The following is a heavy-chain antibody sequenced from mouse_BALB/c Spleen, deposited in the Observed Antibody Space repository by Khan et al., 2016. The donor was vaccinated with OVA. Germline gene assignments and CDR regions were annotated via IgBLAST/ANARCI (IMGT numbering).Heavy chain of an antibody. CDR2: IDPANGNT. Sequence: VQLQQAGAELVKPGASVKLSCTASGFNIKDTYMHWVKQRPEQGLEWIGRIDPANGNTKYDPKFQGKATITADTSSNTAYLQLSSLTSEDTAVYYCARRVTTYYAMDYWGQGTSVTVSS. V-gene: IGHV14-3*02. CDR1: GFNIKDTY. CDR3: ARRVTTYYAMDY. D-gene: IGHD2-1*01. J-gene: IGHJ4*01.